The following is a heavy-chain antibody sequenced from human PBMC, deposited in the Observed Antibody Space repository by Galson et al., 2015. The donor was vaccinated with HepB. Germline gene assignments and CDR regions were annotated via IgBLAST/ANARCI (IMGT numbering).Heavy chain of an antibody. D-gene: IGHD6-13*01. V-gene: IGHV3-7*03. CDR2: IRLDGSDK. CDR3: AKDDAGIGMSY. J-gene: IGHJ4*02. CDR1: GFIFGSYW. Sequence: SLRLSCAASGFIFGSYWMSWVRQALGKGLEWVANIRLDGSDKYYVDSVKGRFTISRDNAKNSLYLQMNNLRAEDTAIYYCAKDDAGIGMSYWGRGTLVTVFS.